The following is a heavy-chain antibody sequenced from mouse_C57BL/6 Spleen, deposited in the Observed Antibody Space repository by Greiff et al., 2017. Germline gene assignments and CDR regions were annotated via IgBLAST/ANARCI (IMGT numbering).Heavy chain of an antibody. CDR3: ARRGKQYYFDY. CDR2: ISGGGGNT. Sequence: EVHLVESGGGLVKPGGSLKLSCAASGFTFSSYTMSWVRQTPEKRLEWVATISGGGGNTYYPDSVKGRFTISRDNAKNTLYLQMSSLRSEDTALYYCARRGKQYYFDYWGQGTTLTVSS. V-gene: IGHV5-9*01. D-gene: IGHD2-1*01. CDR1: GFTFSSYT. J-gene: IGHJ2*01.